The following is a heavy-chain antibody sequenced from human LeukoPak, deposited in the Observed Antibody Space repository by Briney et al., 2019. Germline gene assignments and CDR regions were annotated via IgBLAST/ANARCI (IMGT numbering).Heavy chain of an antibody. J-gene: IGHJ4*02. CDR1: GFTFSTYD. CDR3: ARGERDFDY. CDR2: IWSDGSNK. Sequence: GGSLRLSCIVSGFTFSTYDMHWVRQAPGKGLEWVAVIWSDGSNKYYKDSVKGRFTISRDNSKNTLYLQMNSLRAEDTAVYYCARGERDFDYWGQGTLVTVSS. V-gene: IGHV3-33*01.